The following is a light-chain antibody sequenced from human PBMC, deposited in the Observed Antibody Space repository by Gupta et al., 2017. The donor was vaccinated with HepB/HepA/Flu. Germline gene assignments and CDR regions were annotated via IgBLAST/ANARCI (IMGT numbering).Light chain of an antibody. V-gene: IGKV3-20*01. CDR2: GAS. CDR3: QQYGSSFPIT. CDR1: QTVTSRY. J-gene: IGKJ5*01. Sequence: EIVLTQSPGILSLSPGERVTLSCRASQTVTSRYFAWYQQKPGQAPRVLIYGASSRATGTPERFSGSGSGTDFTLTISRLEPEDFAVYYCQQYGSSFPITFGQGTRLDI.